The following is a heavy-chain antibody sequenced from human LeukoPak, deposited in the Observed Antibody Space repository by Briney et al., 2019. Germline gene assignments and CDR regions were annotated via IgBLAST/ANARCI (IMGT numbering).Heavy chain of an antibody. Sequence: GASVKVSCKASGYTFSEYYIDWLRQAPGQGLEWMGGIIPIFGTANYAQKFQGRVTITADESTSTAYMELSSLRSEDTAVYYCARSVRMYQLLLGDYYYYMDVWGKGTTVTVSS. CDR1: GYTFSEYY. CDR3: ARSVRMYQLLLGDYYYYMDV. D-gene: IGHD2-2*01. J-gene: IGHJ6*03. CDR2: IIPIFGTA. V-gene: IGHV1-69*13.